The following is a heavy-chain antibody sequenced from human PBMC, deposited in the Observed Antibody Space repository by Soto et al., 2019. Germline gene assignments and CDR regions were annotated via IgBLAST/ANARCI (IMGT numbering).Heavy chain of an antibody. CDR3: ARDANYALTFHYYGMDV. Sequence: VASVKVSCKASGYPFTTYYIHWVRQAPGHGPEWMGIINPSADSSTSGGSASYAQKFQGRVTLTRDTSASTVYMELSSLGSEDTAIYYCARDANYALTFHYYGMDVWGQGTTVTVSS. V-gene: IGHV1-46*01. CDR1: GYPFTTYY. CDR2: INPSADSSTSGGSA. D-gene: IGHD1-7*01. J-gene: IGHJ6*02.